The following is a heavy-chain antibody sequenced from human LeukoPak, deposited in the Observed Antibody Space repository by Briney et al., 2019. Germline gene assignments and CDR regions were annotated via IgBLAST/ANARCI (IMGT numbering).Heavy chain of an antibody. CDR1: GFTFSSYS. J-gene: IGHJ4*02. Sequence: PGGSLRLSCAASGFTFSSYSMNWVRQAPGKGLEWVSSISSSSSYIYYADSVKGRFTISRDNAKNSLYLQMNSLRAEDTAVYYCARDPLSYYGGNQAYYFDYWGQGTLVTVSS. CDR3: ARDPLSYYGGNQAYYFDY. D-gene: IGHD4-23*01. V-gene: IGHV3-21*01. CDR2: ISSSSSYI.